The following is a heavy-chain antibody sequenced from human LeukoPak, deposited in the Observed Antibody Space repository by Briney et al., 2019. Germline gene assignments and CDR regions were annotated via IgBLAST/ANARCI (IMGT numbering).Heavy chain of an antibody. V-gene: IGHV3-13*01. Sequence: GGSLRLSCAASGFTFSSYDMHWVRQATGKGLEWVSAIGTAGDTYYPGSVKGRFTISRENAKNSLYLQMNGLRAGDTAVYYCARIKPYSSGWYRSSDCYYYYGMDVWGQGTTVTVSS. CDR2: IGTAGDT. CDR1: GFTFSSYD. CDR3: ARIKPYSSGWYRSSDCYYYYGMDV. J-gene: IGHJ6*02. D-gene: IGHD6-19*01.